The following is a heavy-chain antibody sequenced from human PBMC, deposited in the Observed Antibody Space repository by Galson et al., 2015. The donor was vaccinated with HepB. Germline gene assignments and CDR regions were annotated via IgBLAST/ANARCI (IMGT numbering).Heavy chain of an antibody. J-gene: IGHJ6*02. CDR2: ISGSGGST. CDR3: AKTPGHDYYYYGMDV. Sequence: SLRLSCAASGFTFSSYAMSWVRQAPGKGLEWVSAISGSGGSTYYADSVKGRSTISRDNSKNTLYLQMNSLRAEDTAVYYCAKTPGHDYYYYGMDVWGQGTTVTVSS. V-gene: IGHV3-23*01. D-gene: IGHD3-10*01. CDR1: GFTFSSYA.